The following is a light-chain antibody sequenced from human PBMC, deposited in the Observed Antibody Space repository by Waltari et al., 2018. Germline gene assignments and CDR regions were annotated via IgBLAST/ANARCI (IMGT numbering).Light chain of an antibody. CDR3: QQYNNWPPI. J-gene: IGKJ3*01. V-gene: IGKV3-15*01. CDR1: QSVSSN. Sequence: EIVMTQYPATLSVSPGERATLSCRASQSVSSNLAWYQQKPGQAPRLLIYGASTRATGIPARFSGSGSGTEFTLTISSLQSEDFAVYYCQQYNNWPPIFGPGTKVDIK. CDR2: GAS.